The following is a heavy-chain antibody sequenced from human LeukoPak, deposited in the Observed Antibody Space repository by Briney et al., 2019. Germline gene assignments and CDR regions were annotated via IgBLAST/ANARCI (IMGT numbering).Heavy chain of an antibody. CDR2: INHSGIT. Sequence: SETLSLTCAVYGGSFSGYYWSWIRQPPGKGLEWIGEINHSGITNYNPSLKSRVTISVDTSKNQFSLKLSSVTAADTAVYYCARGRGWLQLVPRPFDYWGQGTLVTVSS. V-gene: IGHV4-34*01. D-gene: IGHD5-24*01. CDR1: GGSFSGYY. J-gene: IGHJ4*02. CDR3: ARGRGWLQLVPRPFDY.